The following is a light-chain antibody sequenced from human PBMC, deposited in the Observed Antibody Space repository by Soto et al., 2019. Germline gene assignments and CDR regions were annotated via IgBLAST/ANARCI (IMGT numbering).Light chain of an antibody. CDR2: EVS. J-gene: IGLJ1*01. V-gene: IGLV2-14*01. CDR1: SSDVGGYNY. Sequence: QSALTQPASVSGSPGQSITISCTGTSSDVGGYNYVSWYQQLPGKAPKLMIYEVSNRPSGVSIRFSGSKSGNTASLTISGLRAEDEADYYCNFYTSTSTPYVFGTGTKLTVL. CDR3: NFYTSTSTPYV.